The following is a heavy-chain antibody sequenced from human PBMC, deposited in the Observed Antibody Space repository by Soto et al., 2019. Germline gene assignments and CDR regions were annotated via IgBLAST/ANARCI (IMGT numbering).Heavy chain of an antibody. V-gene: IGHV4-30-4*01. J-gene: IGHJ5*01. D-gene: IGHD2-15*01. CDR1: GDSISTVDYF. Sequence: SETLSLTCSVSGDSISTVDYFWAWIRQPPGQALEYIGYIYKSTTTYYNPPFESRVAISLDTSKSQFSLTVTSVTAADTAVYFCARGRYCLTGRCFPNWFDSWGQGTLVTVS. CDR2: IYKSTTT. CDR3: ARGRYCLTGRCFPNWFDS.